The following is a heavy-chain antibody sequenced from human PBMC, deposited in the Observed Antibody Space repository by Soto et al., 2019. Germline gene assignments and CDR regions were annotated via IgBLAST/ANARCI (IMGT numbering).Heavy chain of an antibody. CDR1: GFTFSSYS. CDR2: ISSSSSYI. Sequence: EVQLVESGGGLVKPGGSPRLSCAASGFTFSSYSMNWVRQAPGKGLELVSSISSSSSYIYYADSVKGRFTISRDNAKNSLYLQMNSLRAEDTAVYYCARSGGYDYRDGDDYWGQGTLVTVSS. V-gene: IGHV3-21*01. D-gene: IGHD5-12*01. CDR3: ARSGGYDYRDGDDY. J-gene: IGHJ4*02.